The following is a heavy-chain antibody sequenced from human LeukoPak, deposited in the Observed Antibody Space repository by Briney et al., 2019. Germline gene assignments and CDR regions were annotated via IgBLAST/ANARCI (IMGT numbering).Heavy chain of an antibody. V-gene: IGHV4-34*01. D-gene: IGHD3-10*01. CDR2: INHSGST. CDR1: GGSFSGYY. Sequence: SETLSLTCAVYGGSFSGYYWSWIRQPPGKGLEWIGEINHSGSTNYNPSLKSRVTISVDTSKNQFSLKLSSVTAADTAVYYCARLLAVRGYYYFDYWGQGTLVTASS. J-gene: IGHJ4*02. CDR3: ARLLAVRGYYYFDY.